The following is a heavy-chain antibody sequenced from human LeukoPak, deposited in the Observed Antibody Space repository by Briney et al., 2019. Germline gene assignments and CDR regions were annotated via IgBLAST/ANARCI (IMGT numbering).Heavy chain of an antibody. V-gene: IGHV4-4*02. CDR1: GVSISSSNW. D-gene: IGHD2-2*01. CDR3: ARGGYCSSTSCSFDI. Sequence: SGTLSLTCAVSGVSISSSNWWSWVRQPPGEGLEWIGEIYHSGSTNYNPFLKSRVTISVDKSKNQFSLKLSSVTAADTAVYYCARGGYCSSTSCSFDIWGQGTMVTVSS. J-gene: IGHJ3*02. CDR2: IYHSGST.